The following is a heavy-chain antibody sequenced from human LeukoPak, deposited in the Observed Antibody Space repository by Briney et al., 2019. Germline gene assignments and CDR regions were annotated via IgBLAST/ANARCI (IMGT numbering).Heavy chain of an antibody. D-gene: IGHD1-26*01. J-gene: IGHJ4*02. CDR2: IYYSGST. Sequence: SETLSLTCTVSGGSISSYYWSWIRQPAGKGLEWVGSIYYSGSTYYNPSLKSRVTISVDTSKNQFSLKLSSVTAADTAVYYCARDIRELLPYFDYWGQGTLVTVSS. CDR3: ARDIRELLPYFDY. V-gene: IGHV4-4*07. CDR1: GGSISSYY.